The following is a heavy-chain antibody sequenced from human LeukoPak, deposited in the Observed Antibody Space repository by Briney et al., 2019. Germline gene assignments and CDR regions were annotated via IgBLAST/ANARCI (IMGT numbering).Heavy chain of an antibody. Sequence: PSGTLSLTCAVSGGSISSSNWWSWVRQPPGKGLEWIGEIYHSGSTNYNPSLKSRVTISVDKSKNQFSLKLSSVTAADTAVYYCAREPQYGHIAVAGFDYWGQGALVTVSS. CDR3: AREPQYGHIAVAGFDY. J-gene: IGHJ4*02. CDR2: IYHSGST. D-gene: IGHD6-19*01. CDR1: GGSISSSNW. V-gene: IGHV4-4*02.